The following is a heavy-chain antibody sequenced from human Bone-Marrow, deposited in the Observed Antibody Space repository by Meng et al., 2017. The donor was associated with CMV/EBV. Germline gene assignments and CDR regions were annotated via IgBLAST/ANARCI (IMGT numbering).Heavy chain of an antibody. D-gene: IGHD1-26*01. CDR2: IYSGGST. CDR3: ARLLPDPQWELVIDAFDI. CDR1: GFTVSSNY. V-gene: IGHV3-66*02. J-gene: IGHJ3*02. Sequence: GESLKISCAASGFTVSSNYMSWVRQAPGKGLEWVSVIYSGGSTYYADSVKGRFTISRDNSKNTLYLQMNSLRAEDTAVYYCARLLPDPQWELVIDAFDIWGQGTMVTVSS.